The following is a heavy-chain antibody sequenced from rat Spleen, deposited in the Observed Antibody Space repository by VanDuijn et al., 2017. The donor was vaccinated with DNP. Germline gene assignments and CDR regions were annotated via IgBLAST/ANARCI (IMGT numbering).Heavy chain of an antibody. CDR1: GFTFSDYN. J-gene: IGHJ3*01. V-gene: IGHV5-7*01. Sequence: EVHLVESGGGLVQPGRSLKLSCAASGFTFSDYNMAWVRQAPKKGLEWVATITYDGSRTYYRDSVKGRFTISRDKAKSTLYLQMNSLKSEDTATYYCARRDYPVPAYWGQGTLVTVSS. CDR2: ITYDGSRT. D-gene: IGHD1-4*01. CDR3: ARRDYPVPAY.